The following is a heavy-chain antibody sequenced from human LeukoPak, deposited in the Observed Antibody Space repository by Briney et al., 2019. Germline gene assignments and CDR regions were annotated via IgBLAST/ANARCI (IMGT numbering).Heavy chain of an antibody. D-gene: IGHD6-13*01. CDR2: IYYSGST. CDR3: AGSIAAAGTLGFDY. J-gene: IGHJ4*02. V-gene: IGHV4-59*01. CDR1: GGSISSYY. Sequence: SETLSLTCTVSGGSISSYYWSWIRQPPGKGLEWIGYIYYSGSTNYNPSLKSRVTISVDTSKNQFSLKLSSVTAADTAVYYCAGSIAAAGTLGFDYWGQGTLVTVSS.